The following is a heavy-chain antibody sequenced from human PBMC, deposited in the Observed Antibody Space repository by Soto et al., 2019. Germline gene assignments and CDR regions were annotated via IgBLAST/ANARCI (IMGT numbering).Heavy chain of an antibody. CDR3: ARDEPKYCSSTSCYVFDP. J-gene: IGHJ5*02. CDR1: GGTFSSYA. D-gene: IGHD2-2*01. V-gene: IGHV1-69*06. Sequence: SVKVSCKASGGTFSSYAISWVRQAPGQGLEWMGGIIPIFGTANYAQKFQGRVTITADKSTSTAYMELSSLRSEDTAVYYCARDEPKYCSSTSCYVFDPWGQRTLVTVSS. CDR2: IIPIFGTA.